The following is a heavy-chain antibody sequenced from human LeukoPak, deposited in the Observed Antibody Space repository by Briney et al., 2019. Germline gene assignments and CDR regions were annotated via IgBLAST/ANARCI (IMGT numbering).Heavy chain of an antibody. CDR2: IYYSGST. J-gene: IGHJ4*02. D-gene: IGHD3-22*01. V-gene: IGHV4-39*07. Sequence: SSETLSLTCTVSGGSISSSSYYWGWIRQPPGKGLEWIGSIYYSGSTYYNPSLKSRVTISVDTSKNQFSLKLSSVTAADTAVYYCARVRKGYYDSSGYYPFDYFDYWGQGTLVTASS. CDR3: ARVRKGYYDSSGYYPFDYFDY. CDR1: GGSISSSSYY.